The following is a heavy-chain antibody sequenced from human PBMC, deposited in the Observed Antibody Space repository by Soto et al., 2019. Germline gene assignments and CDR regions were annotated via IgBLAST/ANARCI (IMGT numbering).Heavy chain of an antibody. CDR2: FDPEDGET. Sequence: ASVKVSCKVSGYTLTELSMHWVRQAPGKGLEWMGGFDPEDGETIYAQKFQGRVTMTEDTSTDTAYMELSSLRSEDTAGYYCATGGYDYIWGSYRPTPIDYWGQGTLVTVSS. V-gene: IGHV1-24*01. J-gene: IGHJ4*02. D-gene: IGHD3-16*02. CDR1: GYTLTELS. CDR3: ATGGYDYIWGSYRPTPIDY.